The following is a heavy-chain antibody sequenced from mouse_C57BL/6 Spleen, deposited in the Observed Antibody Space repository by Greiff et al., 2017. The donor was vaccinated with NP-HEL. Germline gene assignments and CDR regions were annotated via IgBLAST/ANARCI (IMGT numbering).Heavy chain of an antibody. V-gene: IGHV1-69*01. Sequence: VQLQQPGAELVMPGASVKLSCKASGYTFTSYWMHWVKQRPGQGLEWIGEIDPSDSYTNYNQKFKGKSTLTVDKSSSTAYMQLSSLTSEDSAVYYCARRGYDLDYWGQGTTLTVSS. D-gene: IGHD2-14*01. CDR3: ARRGYDLDY. CDR2: IDPSDSYT. J-gene: IGHJ2*01. CDR1: GYTFTSYW.